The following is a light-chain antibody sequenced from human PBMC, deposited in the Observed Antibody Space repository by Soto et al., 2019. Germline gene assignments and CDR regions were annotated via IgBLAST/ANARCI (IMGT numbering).Light chain of an antibody. V-gene: IGKV3-15*01. Sequence: EXVMTQSPATLSVSPGERATLSCRARQSVSSNLARYQQKPGQAPRIHNYGASIRATGIPARFSGSGSGTEFTLTISNLQSEDFAVYSCKQYNNWPTWTFGQGTKVDIK. J-gene: IGKJ1*01. CDR1: QSVSSN. CDR3: KQYNNWPTWT. CDR2: GAS.